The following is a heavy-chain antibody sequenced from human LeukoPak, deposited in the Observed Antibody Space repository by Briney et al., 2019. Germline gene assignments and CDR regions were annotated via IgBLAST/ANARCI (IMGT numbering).Heavy chain of an antibody. D-gene: IGHD3-9*01. CDR3: ARCDVLRYFDWSRPFDY. Sequence: GGPLSLSCGASGFPLSIYEMIWVRHAPGKAREWVSYISSSGSTIYYAHSVKGRFTISRDNAKNSLYLQMNSLRAEDTAVYYCARCDVLRYFDWSRPFDYWGQGTLVTVSS. CDR2: ISSSGSTI. CDR1: GFPLSIYE. J-gene: IGHJ4*02. V-gene: IGHV3-48*03.